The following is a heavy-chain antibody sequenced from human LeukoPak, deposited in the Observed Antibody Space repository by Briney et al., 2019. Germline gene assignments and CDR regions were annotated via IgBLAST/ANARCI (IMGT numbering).Heavy chain of an antibody. CDR2: IDHSGST. V-gene: IGHV4-34*01. CDR3: ARGGAEIDY. CDR1: GGSFSDYS. Sequence: PSETLSLTCAVHGGSFSDYSWSWIRQPPGKGLEWIGEIDHSGSTTYNPSLKSRVTILVDTSNYQFSLKLTSVTAADTAVYYCARGGAEIDYWGQGTPVTVSS. J-gene: IGHJ4*02. D-gene: IGHD3-10*01.